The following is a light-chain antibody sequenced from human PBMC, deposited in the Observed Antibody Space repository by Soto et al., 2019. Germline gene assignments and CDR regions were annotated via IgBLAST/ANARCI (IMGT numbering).Light chain of an antibody. CDR2: GAS. J-gene: IGKJ1*01. V-gene: IGKV3-15*01. CDR1: QSISSD. CDR3: QQYNGGGT. Sequence: EILMTQSPATLSVSPGERAPLSCRASQSISSDLAWYQHKPGQGPRLLIYGASTRVTGIPARFSDSVSGTEFTLTISSLQADDFAVYYCQQYNGGGTFGQGTKVEIK.